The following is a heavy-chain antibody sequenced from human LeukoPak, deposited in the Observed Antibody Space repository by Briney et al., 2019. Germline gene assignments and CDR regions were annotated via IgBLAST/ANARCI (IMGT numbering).Heavy chain of an antibody. D-gene: IGHD2-2*01. CDR1: GFTFSSYA. Sequence: GGSLRLSCSASGFTFSSYAMYWVRQAPGKGLEYVSAISSNGGSTYYADSVKGRFTISRDNSKNTLCLQMSSLRAEDTAVYYCVKSCSSTSCYYRPLDYWGQGTLVTVSS. CDR3: VKSCSSTSCYYRPLDY. J-gene: IGHJ4*02. V-gene: IGHV3-64D*06. CDR2: ISSNGGST.